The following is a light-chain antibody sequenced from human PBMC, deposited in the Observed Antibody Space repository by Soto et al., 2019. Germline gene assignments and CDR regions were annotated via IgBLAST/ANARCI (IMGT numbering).Light chain of an antibody. V-gene: IGKV1-5*01. CDR3: QQYDSYPWT. Sequence: DIQMTQSPSTLSASVGDRVTITCRASQSISSWLAWYQQKPGKVPKLLIYDASSLDSGVPARFSGGGSGTEFTLTISSLQPDDFATYYCQQYDSYPWTFGQGTKVEIK. CDR1: QSISSW. J-gene: IGKJ1*01. CDR2: DAS.